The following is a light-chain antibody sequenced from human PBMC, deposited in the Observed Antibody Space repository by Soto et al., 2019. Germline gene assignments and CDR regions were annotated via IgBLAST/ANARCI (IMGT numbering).Light chain of an antibody. CDR1: SSDVGGYNY. V-gene: IGLV2-11*01. Sequence: QSVLTQPRSVSGSPGQSVTISCTGTSSDVGGYNYVSWYQQHPGKAPKFMIYDVTKRPSGVPDRFSGSKSGNTASLTISGLQAEDEADYYCCSYGGSYTLLFGGGTKVTVL. CDR3: CSYGGSYTLL. CDR2: DVT. J-gene: IGLJ2*01.